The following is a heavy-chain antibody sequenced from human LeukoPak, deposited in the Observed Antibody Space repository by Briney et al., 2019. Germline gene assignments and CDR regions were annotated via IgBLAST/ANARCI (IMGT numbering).Heavy chain of an antibody. V-gene: IGHV1-2*02. CDR1: GYTFTGYY. CDR2: INPNSGGA. CDR3: ARELRAVAGNLVGY. D-gene: IGHD6-19*01. Sequence: ASVKVSCKASGYTFTGYYMHWVRQAPGQGLEWMGWINPNSGGANYAQKFQGRVTMTRDTSISTAYMELSRLRSDDTAVYYCARELRAVAGNLVGYWGQGTLVTVSS. J-gene: IGHJ4*02.